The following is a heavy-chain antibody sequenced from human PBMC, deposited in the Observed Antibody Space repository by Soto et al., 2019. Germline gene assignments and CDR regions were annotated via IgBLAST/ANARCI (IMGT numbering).Heavy chain of an antibody. Sequence: ASVKVSCKASGYTFTSYDINWVRQATGQGLEWMGWMNPNSGNTGYAQKFQGRVTMTRNTSISTAYMELSSLRSEDTAVYYCAKDSLYDFWSGYYLDVWGKGTTVTVSS. CDR1: GYTFTSYD. CDR2: MNPNSGNT. V-gene: IGHV1-8*01. J-gene: IGHJ6*04. D-gene: IGHD3-3*01. CDR3: AKDSLYDFWSGYYLDV.